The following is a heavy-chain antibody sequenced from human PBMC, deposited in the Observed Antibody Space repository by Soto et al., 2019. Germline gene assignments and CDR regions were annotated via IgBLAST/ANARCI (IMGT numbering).Heavy chain of an antibody. D-gene: IGHD3-22*01. CDR2: IYHSGST. V-gene: IGHV4-59*04. Sequence: TSETLSLTCTVSCGPMISFYWGWVRQPPGKGLEWIGYIYHSGSTYYNPSLKSRVTISVDRSKNQFSLKLSSVTAADTAVYYCAGSGYYHNSGMDVWGQGTTVTVSS. CDR1: CGPMISFY. CDR3: AGSGYYHNSGMDV. J-gene: IGHJ6*02.